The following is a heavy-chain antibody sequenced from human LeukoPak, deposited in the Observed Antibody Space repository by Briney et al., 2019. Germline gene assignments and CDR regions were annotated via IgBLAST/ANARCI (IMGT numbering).Heavy chain of an antibody. CDR2: IYDGGRT. CDR3: ARGGGTLDN. J-gene: IGHJ4*02. CDR1: DDSVSSYC. V-gene: IGHV4-59*02. Sequence: SETLSLTCTVSDDSVSSYCWSWIRQPPGKGLEWIGCIYDGGRTTYNASLISRVIISVDTSKNQFSLKLTSVTPADTAVYYCARGGGTLDNWGQGTLVTVSS. D-gene: IGHD3-16*01.